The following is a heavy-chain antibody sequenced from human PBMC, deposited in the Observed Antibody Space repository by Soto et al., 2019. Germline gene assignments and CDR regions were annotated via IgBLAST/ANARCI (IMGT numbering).Heavy chain of an antibody. V-gene: IGHV4-59*01. CDR3: ARVPPFGSGARPFDY. CDR2: IYYTGST. CDR1: GGSINSYY. Sequence: SETLSLTCTVSGGSINSYYWSWIRQPPGKGLELIGYIYYTGSTNYNPSLKSRVTISVDTSKNQFSLNLSSVTAADTAVYYCARVPPFGSGARPFDYWGQGILVTVSS. D-gene: IGHD3-10*01. J-gene: IGHJ4*02.